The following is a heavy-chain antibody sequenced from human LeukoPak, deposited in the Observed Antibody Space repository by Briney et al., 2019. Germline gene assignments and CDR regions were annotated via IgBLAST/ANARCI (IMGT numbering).Heavy chain of an antibody. Sequence: PSETLSLTCNVSGGSISSYYWTWIRQPPGKGLEWVGYMYSSGSTDYSPSLKSRVTISLDTSKRKISLKLTSVTAADTAVYYCANVRGNKNGHSEFWGQGTLVTVSS. V-gene: IGHV4-59*01. CDR2: MYSSGST. J-gene: IGHJ4*02. CDR1: GGSISSYY. D-gene: IGHD5-18*01. CDR3: ANVRGNKNGHSEF.